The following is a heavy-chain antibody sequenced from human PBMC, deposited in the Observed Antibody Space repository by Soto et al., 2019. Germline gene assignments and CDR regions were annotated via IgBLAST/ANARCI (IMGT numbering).Heavy chain of an antibody. D-gene: IGHD3-22*01. J-gene: IGHJ3*01. Sequence: VQLVQSEAEVKKPGASVKISCKASGYTFTTNFIHWIRQAPGQGLEWVGIISPGGGTTVYAQKLQGRVTMTRDTSTSTVYMELRNLRSEDTAVFYCARAHYDSDAFDFWGQGTMVIVSS. V-gene: IGHV1-46*03. CDR3: ARAHYDSDAFDF. CDR1: GYTFTTNF. CDR2: ISPGGGTT.